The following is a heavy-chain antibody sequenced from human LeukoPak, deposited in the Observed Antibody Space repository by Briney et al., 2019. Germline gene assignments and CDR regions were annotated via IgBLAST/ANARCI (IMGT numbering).Heavy chain of an antibody. V-gene: IGHV4-34*01. CDR1: GGSFSGYY. D-gene: IGHD3-10*01. CDR3: ARNRFMVRGPNWFDP. Sequence: SETLSLTCAVYGGSFSGYYWSWIHQPPGKGLEWIGEINHSGSTNYNPSLKSRVTISVDTSKNQFSLKLSSVTAADTAVYYCARNRFMVRGPNWFDPWGQGTLVTVSS. CDR2: INHSGST. J-gene: IGHJ5*02.